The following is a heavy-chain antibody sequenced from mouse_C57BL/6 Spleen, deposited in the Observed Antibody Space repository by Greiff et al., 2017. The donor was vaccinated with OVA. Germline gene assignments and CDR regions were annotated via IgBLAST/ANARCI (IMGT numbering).Heavy chain of an antibody. D-gene: IGHD2-12*01. Sequence: QVHVKQSGAELARPGASVKMSCKASGYTFTSYTMHWVKQRPGQGLEWIGYINPSSGYTKYNQKFKDKATLTADKSSSTAYMQLSSLTSEDSAVYYCARGDDGDWYFDVWGTGTTVTVSS. CDR1: GYTFTSYT. CDR2: INPSSGYT. CDR3: ARGDDGDWYFDV. V-gene: IGHV1-4*01. J-gene: IGHJ1*03.